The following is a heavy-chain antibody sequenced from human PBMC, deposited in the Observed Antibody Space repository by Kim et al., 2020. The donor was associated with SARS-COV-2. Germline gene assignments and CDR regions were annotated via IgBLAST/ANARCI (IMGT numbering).Heavy chain of an antibody. J-gene: IGHJ4*02. CDR3: AKLGSSAPFDY. CDR2: K. Sequence: KYYADSVKGRFTISRDNSVNALYLQMNSLRAEDTAVYYCAKLGSSAPFDYWGQGTLVTVSS. V-gene: IGHV3-30*02. D-gene: IGHD2-15*01.